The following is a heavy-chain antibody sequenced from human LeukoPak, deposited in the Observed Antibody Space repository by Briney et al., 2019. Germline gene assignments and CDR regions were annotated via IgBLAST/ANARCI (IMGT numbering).Heavy chain of an antibody. J-gene: IGHJ3*02. CDR2: ISAYNGNT. Sequence: GASVKVSCKASGYTFTSYGISWVRQAPGQGLEWMGWISAYNGNTNYAQKLQGRVTMTTDTSTSTAYMELRSLRSDDTAVYYCARERNEYYYDSSGYYSDAFDIWGQGTMVTVSS. CDR1: GYTFTSYG. D-gene: IGHD3-22*01. V-gene: IGHV1-18*01. CDR3: ARERNEYYYDSSGYYSDAFDI.